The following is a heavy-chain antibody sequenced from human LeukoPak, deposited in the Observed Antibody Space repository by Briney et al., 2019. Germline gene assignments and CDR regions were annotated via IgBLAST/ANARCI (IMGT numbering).Heavy chain of an antibody. D-gene: IGHD1-26*01. CDR1: GYTFTSYY. V-gene: IGHV1-46*01. J-gene: IGHJ5*02. CDR3: ARDNSVGDNAWWFDP. CDR2: INPTGGST. Sequence: GASVKVPCKASGYTFTSYYMHWVRQAPGQGLEWMGLINPTGGSTGYAQKFQGRVTMTRDMSTSTDYMELSSLRSEDTAIYYCARDNSVGDNAWWFDPWGQGTLVTVSS.